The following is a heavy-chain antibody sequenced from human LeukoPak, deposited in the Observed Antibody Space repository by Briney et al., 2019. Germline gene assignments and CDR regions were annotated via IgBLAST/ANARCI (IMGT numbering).Heavy chain of an antibody. V-gene: IGHV3-48*01. Sequence: GGSLRLSCAASGFSFSSYSMDWVRQAPGKGLEWVSYISGSGNAKHYTDSVKGRFTISRDNAKNALYLQMNSLRAEDTAVYFCARDYLYAFDYWGQGTLVTVSS. CDR1: GFSFSSYS. CDR3: ARDYLYAFDY. D-gene: IGHD2-2*01. CDR2: ISGSGNAK. J-gene: IGHJ4*02.